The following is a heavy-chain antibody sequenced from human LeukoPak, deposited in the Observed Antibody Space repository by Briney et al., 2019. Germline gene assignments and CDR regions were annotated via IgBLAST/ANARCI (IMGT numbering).Heavy chain of an antibody. CDR2: IYYSGST. V-gene: IGHV4-59*01. J-gene: IGHJ4*02. D-gene: IGHD6-13*01. Sequence: SETLSLTCTVSGGSISSYYWNWIRQPPGKGLEWIGYIYYSGSTNYNPSLKSRVTISVDTSKNQFSLKLSSVTAADTAVYYCARENSNSWYLDYWGQGTLVTVSS. CDR1: GGSISSYY. CDR3: ARENSNSWYLDY.